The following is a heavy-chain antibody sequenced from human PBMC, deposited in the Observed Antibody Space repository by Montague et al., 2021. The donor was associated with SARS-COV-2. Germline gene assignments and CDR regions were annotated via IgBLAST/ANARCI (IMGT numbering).Heavy chain of an antibody. V-gene: IGHV4-4*07. J-gene: IGHJ6*02. D-gene: IGHD4-17*01. CDR3: ARDYGDYSYYYGMDV. CDR2: IYSSGRT. Sequence: SETLSLTCASTSGPSICPSYSSCWIRQPAGTALECIGRIYSSGRTNYNPSLKSRVTMSVDTSKNQFSLKVSSVTAADTAAYYCARDYGDYSYYYGMDVWGQ. CDR1: SGPSICPSYS.